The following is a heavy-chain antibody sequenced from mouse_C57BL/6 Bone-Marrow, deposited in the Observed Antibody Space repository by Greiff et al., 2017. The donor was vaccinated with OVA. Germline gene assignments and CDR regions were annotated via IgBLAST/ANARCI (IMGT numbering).Heavy chain of an antibody. J-gene: IGHJ4*01. CDR3: TRKLGRDYYAMDY. D-gene: IGHD4-1*01. Sequence: VQLQQSGAELVRPGASVTLSCKASGYTFTDYEMHWVKQTPVHGLEWIGAIDPETGGTAYNQKFKGKAILTADKSSSTAYMELRSLTSEDSAVYDCTRKLGRDYYAMDYWGQGTSVTVSS. V-gene: IGHV1-15*01. CDR2: IDPETGGT. CDR1: GYTFTDYE.